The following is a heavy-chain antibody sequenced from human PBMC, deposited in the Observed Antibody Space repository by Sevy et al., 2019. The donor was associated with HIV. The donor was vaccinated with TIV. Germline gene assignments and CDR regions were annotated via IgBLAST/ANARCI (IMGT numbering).Heavy chain of an antibody. CDR2: FDPEDGER. J-gene: IGHJ4*02. CDR3: ATTREYYEDNSGYLDY. D-gene: IGHD3-16*01. V-gene: IGHV1-24*01. Sequence: ASVKVSCKVSGKNLNDLPMHWVRQAPGKGLEWMGRFDPEDGERIYAQKFQGRVTMTEDTSRDTAYMELNSLRSEDTAMYDCATTREYYEDNSGYLDYWGQGILVTVSS. CDR1: GKNLNDLP.